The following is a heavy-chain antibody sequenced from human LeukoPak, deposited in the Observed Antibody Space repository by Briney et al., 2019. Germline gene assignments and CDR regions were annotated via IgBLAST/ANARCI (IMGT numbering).Heavy chain of an antibody. D-gene: IGHD3-22*01. CDR3: ARSMSYYYDSSGYYLKYDY. Sequence: ASVKVSCKASGGTFSSYAISWVRQAPGQGLEWMGRINPNSGDTNSAQKFQGRVTMTRDTSISTAYMELSRLRSDDTAVYYCARSMSYYYDSSGYYLKYDYWGQGTLVTVSS. V-gene: IGHV1-2*06. CDR2: INPNSGDT. CDR1: GGTFSSYA. J-gene: IGHJ4*02.